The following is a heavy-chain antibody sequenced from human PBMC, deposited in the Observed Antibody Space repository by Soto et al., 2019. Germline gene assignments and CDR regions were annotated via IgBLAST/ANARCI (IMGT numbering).Heavy chain of an antibody. CDR2: INPSGGST. Sequence: AASVKVSCKASGYTFTSYYMHWVRQAPGQGLEWMGIINPSGGSTSYAQKFQGRVTMTRDASTSTVYMELSSLRSEDTAVYYRARDSVVVAALYYFDYWGQGTLVTVSS. V-gene: IGHV1-46*01. D-gene: IGHD2-15*01. CDR3: ARDSVVVAALYYFDY. CDR1: GYTFTSYY. J-gene: IGHJ4*02.